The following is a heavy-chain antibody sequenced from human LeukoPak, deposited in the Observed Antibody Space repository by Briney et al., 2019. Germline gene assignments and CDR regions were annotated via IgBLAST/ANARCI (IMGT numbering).Heavy chain of an antibody. V-gene: IGHV1-2*04. J-gene: IGHJ3*02. CDR2: INPNSGGT. CDR3: AKGAPLTTGAFDI. D-gene: IGHD1/OR15-1a*01. Sequence: ASVKVSCKASGYTFTGYYMHWVRQAPGQGLEWMGWINPNSGGTNYAQKFQGWVTMTRDTSISTAYMELSRLRSDDTAVYYCAKGAPLTTGAFDIWGQGTMVTVSS. CDR1: GYTFTGYY.